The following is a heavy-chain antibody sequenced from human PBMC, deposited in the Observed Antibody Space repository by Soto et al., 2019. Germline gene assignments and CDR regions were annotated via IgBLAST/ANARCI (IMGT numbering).Heavy chain of an antibody. Sequence: KPGGSLRLSCAASGFTFSDYYMSWIRQAPGKGLEWISYIGSSGNTVYYADSVEGRFTISRDNAQNSLYLQMNNLRAEDTAVYYCARDSRVYYGSGSSVDGWGQGTLVTVSS. J-gene: IGHJ4*02. CDR1: GFTFSDYY. CDR2: IGSSGNTV. V-gene: IGHV3-11*01. CDR3: ARDSRVYYGSGSSVDG. D-gene: IGHD3-10*01.